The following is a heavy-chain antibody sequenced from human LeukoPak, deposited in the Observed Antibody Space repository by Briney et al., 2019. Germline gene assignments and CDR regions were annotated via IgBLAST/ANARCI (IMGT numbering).Heavy chain of an antibody. CDR2: ISYDGSNK. CDR1: GFTFSYYT. J-gene: IGHJ4*02. Sequence: PGGSLRLSCAASGFTFSYYTMHWGRQAPGKGLEWVAVISYDGSNKYYADSVKGRFTISRDNSKNTLYLQMNSLRAEDTAVYYCARVLIYYDSGGYYFSYWGQGTLVTVSS. CDR3: ARVLIYYDSGGYYFSY. V-gene: IGHV3-30-3*01. D-gene: IGHD3-22*01.